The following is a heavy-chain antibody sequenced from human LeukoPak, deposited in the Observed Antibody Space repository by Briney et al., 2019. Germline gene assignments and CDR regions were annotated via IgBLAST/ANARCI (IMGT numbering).Heavy chain of an antibody. CDR3: ARDALPYYGSGRAEFDDYYHYYMDV. J-gene: IGHJ6*03. Sequence: PGGSLRLSCAASGFTFSSYSMNWVRQAPGKGLEWVSSISSSSSYIYYADSVKGRFTISRDNAKNSLYLQMNSLRAEDTAVYYCARDALPYYGSGRAEFDDYYHYYMDVWGKGTTVTISS. V-gene: IGHV3-21*01. CDR1: GFTFSSYS. D-gene: IGHD3-10*01. CDR2: ISSSSSYI.